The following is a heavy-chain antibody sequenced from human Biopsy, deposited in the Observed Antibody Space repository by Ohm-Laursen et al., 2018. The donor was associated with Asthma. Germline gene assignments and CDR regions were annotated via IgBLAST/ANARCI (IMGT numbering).Heavy chain of an antibody. CDR3: GKDSSEVEAADEY. D-gene: IGHD2-15*01. Sequence: SLRLSCAASGFAVSRDHMFWVRQAPGKGLAWVSTIRPNNRGVDYVPSVRGRFTMSRDNSKHTMYLHMNSLRGDDTAIYYCGKDSSEVEAADEYWGQGTLVTVSS. V-gene: IGHV3-23*01. J-gene: IGHJ4*02. CDR1: GFAVSRDH. CDR2: IRPNNRGV.